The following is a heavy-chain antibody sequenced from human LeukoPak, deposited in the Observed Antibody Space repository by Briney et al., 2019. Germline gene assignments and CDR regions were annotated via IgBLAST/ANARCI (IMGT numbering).Heavy chain of an antibody. J-gene: IGHJ4*02. Sequence: GGSLRLSCAAPGFTFSSYWMHWVRQAPGKGLVWVSRINSDGSSTSYADSVKGRFTISRDNAKNTLYLQMNSLRAEDTAVYYCARDLRYFDWLFSYFDYWGQGTLVTVSS. CDR3: ARDLRYFDWLFSYFDY. D-gene: IGHD3-9*01. CDR2: INSDGSST. V-gene: IGHV3-74*01. CDR1: GFTFSSYW.